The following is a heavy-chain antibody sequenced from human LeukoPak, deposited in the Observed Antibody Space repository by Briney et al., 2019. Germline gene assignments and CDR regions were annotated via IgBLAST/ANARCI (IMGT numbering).Heavy chain of an antibody. CDR1: GFTFSSYW. V-gene: IGHV3-7*01. J-gene: IGHJ4*01. Sequence: PGGSLRLSCAASGFTFSSYWMSWVRQAPGKGLEWVANIKQDGSEKYYVDSVKGRFTISRDNAKNSLYLQMNGLRAEDTAVYYCARDPDTGYYEFDYWGHGTLVTVSS. CDR3: ARDPDTGYYEFDY. D-gene: IGHD3-9*01. CDR2: IKQDGSEK.